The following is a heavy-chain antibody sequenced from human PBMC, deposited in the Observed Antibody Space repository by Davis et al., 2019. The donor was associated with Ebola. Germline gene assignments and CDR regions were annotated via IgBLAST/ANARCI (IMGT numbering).Heavy chain of an antibody. D-gene: IGHD2-15*01. V-gene: IGHV3-23*01. CDR1: GFTFSSYA. Sequence: GGSLRLSCAASGFTFSSYAMSWVRQAPGKGLEWVSAISGSGGSTYYADSVKGRFTISRDNSKNTLYLQMNSLRAEDTAVYYCAKQVRYCSGGSCYGYYYYYYGMDVWGQGTTVTVSS. J-gene: IGHJ6*02. CDR3: AKQVRYCSGGSCYGYYYYYYGMDV. CDR2: ISGSGGST.